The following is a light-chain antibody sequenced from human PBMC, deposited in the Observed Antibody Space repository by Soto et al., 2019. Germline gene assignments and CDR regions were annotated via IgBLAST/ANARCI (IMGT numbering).Light chain of an antibody. Sequence: DIPMTQSPSTLFASVGDRGTITCRASQSVSNWLAWYQQKPGKATNLLIYKASSLKNGVPSRFSGSGSGTEFTLTISSLQPDDFGTYYCQQYNSYWTFGQGTKVDIK. CDR3: QQYNSYWT. CDR1: QSVSNW. CDR2: KAS. J-gene: IGKJ1*01. V-gene: IGKV1-5*03.